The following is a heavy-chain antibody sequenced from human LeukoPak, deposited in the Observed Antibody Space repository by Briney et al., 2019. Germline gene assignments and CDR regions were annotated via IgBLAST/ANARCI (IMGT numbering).Heavy chain of an antibody. CDR1: GFAFSSSA. V-gene: IGHV3-23*01. D-gene: IGHD3-16*01. Sequence: GGSLRLSCAASGFAFSSSAMSWVRQAPGKGLEWVSAISCSGGTTYYADSVKGRFTISRDNSKSTLYLHMNSLRAEDTAVYYCAKGVGGIYYYYYMDVWGKGTTVTVSS. CDR3: AKGVGGIYYYYYMDV. J-gene: IGHJ6*03. CDR2: ISCSGGTT.